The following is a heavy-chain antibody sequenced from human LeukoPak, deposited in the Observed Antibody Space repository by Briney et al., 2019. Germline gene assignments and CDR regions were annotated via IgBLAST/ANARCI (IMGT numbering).Heavy chain of an antibody. Sequence: GGSLRLSCAASGFTFSSYEMNWVRQAPGKGLECVSYISSSGSTIYYADSVKGRFTISRDNAKNSLYLQMNSLRAEDTAVYYCTSYVPSRGSGSYYLYYYYGMDVWGKGTTVTVSS. CDR2: ISSSGSTI. CDR1: GFTFSSYE. D-gene: IGHD3-10*01. V-gene: IGHV3-48*03. CDR3: TSYVPSRGSGSYYLYYYYGMDV. J-gene: IGHJ6*04.